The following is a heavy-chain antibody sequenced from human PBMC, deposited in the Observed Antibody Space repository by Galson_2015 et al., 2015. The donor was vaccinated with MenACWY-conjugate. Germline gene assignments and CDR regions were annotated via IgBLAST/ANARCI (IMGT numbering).Heavy chain of an antibody. D-gene: IGHD2-2*01. CDR3: ARGVGGDYYYYMDV. Sequence: SLRLSCAASGFTFSSYDMNWVRQAPGKGLEWVSYISSSGSTIYYADSVKGRFTISRDNAKNSLYLQMNSLRAEDTAVYYCARGVGGDYYYYMDVWGKGTTVTVSS. J-gene: IGHJ6*03. CDR1: GFTFSSYD. CDR2: ISSSGSTI. V-gene: IGHV3-48*03.